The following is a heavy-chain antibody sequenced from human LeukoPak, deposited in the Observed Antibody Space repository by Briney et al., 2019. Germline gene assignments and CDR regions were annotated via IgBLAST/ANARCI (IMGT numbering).Heavy chain of an antibody. CDR2: ITPIFGTA. Sequence: SVKVSCKASGGTFSSYAISWVRQAPGQGLEWMGGITPIFGTANYAQKFQGRVTITADESTSTAYMELSSLRSEDTAVYYCAAGGLWSADYYYYYGMDVWGQGTTVTVSS. CDR1: GGTFSSYA. J-gene: IGHJ6*02. V-gene: IGHV1-69*13. D-gene: IGHD5-18*01. CDR3: AAGGLWSADYYYYYGMDV.